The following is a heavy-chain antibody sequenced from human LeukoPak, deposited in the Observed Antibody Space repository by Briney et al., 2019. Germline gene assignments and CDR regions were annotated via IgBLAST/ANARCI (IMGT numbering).Heavy chain of an antibody. J-gene: IGHJ6*01. CDR3: SRWSDDFWSGAYYYGMCV. CDR1: GFTFSSYA. V-gene: IGHV3-30-3*01. Sequence: GGSLRLSCVDSGFTFSSYAMHWVRPAPGRGLEWVAVISYDGSNKYYVDSAKGRFTISRDNSKNTLDLQMKSLRAEDTAVYYWSRWSDDFWSGAYYYGMCVWGQGATVTVA. D-gene: IGHD3-3*01. CDR2: ISYDGSNK.